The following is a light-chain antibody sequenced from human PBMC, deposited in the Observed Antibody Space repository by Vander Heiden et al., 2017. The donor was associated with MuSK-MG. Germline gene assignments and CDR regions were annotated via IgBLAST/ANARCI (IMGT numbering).Light chain of an antibody. CDR2: DAS. CDR1: QDISNY. J-gene: IGKJ3*01. CDR3: QQDDNLPFT. V-gene: IGKV1-33*01. Sequence: DIQMTQSPSSLSASVGDRVTITCQASQDISNYLNWYQQKPGKAPKLLIYDASNLETGVPSRLSGSGSGTDFTFTISSLQPEDIATYYCQQDDNLPFTFGHGTKVDIK.